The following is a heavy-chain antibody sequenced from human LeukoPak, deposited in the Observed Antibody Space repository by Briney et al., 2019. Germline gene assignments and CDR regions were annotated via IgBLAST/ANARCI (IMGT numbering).Heavy chain of an antibody. CDR3: ARDVGYCSSTSCYPFDP. J-gene: IGHJ5*02. Sequence: ASVKVSYKASGGTFSSYAISWVRQAPGQGLEWMGGIIPIFGTANYAQKFQGRVTITADESTSTAYMELSSLRSEDTAVYYCARDVGYCSSTSCYPFDPWGQGTLVTVSS. CDR2: IIPIFGTA. CDR1: GGTFSSYA. V-gene: IGHV1-69*01. D-gene: IGHD2-2*01.